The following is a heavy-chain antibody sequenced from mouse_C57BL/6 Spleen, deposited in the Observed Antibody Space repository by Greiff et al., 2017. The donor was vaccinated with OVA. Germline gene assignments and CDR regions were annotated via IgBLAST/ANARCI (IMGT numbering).Heavy chain of an antibody. Sequence: VKLVESGPGLVAPSQRLSITCTVSGFSFTSSGVHWVRQPPGKGLEWLVVIWRDGSTTYNSALNSRLSISKDNSKSQVYIKMNSLQTEDTAMYYCARHYGSSYWYFDVWGTGTTVTVSS. V-gene: IGHV2-6-1*01. D-gene: IGHD1-1*01. CDR2: IWRDGST. J-gene: IGHJ1*03. CDR3: ARHYGSSYWYFDV. CDR1: GFSFTSSG.